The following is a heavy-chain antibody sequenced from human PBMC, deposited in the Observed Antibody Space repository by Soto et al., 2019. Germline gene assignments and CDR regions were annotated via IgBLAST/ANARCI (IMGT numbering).Heavy chain of an antibody. CDR3: ASSLGSSGPGY. J-gene: IGHJ4*02. D-gene: IGHD6-25*01. CDR2: ISSSSGSI. CDR1: GFTFSSYY. Sequence: EVQLVESGGGLVKPGGSLRLSCAASGFTFSSYYMNWVRQAPGKGLEWVSCISSSSGSIYYVDSVKGRFTISRDNAKNSLYLQMNSLRAEDTAVYYCASSLGSSGPGYWGQGTLVTVSS. V-gene: IGHV3-21*01.